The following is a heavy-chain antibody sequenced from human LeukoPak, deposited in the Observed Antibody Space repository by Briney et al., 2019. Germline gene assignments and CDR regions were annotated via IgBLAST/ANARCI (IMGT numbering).Heavy chain of an antibody. J-gene: IGHJ4*02. CDR2: INPSGGRT. V-gene: IGHV1-46*01. CDR1: GYTFTSYY. Sequence: ASVKVSCEASGYTFTSYYMHWVRQAPGQGLEWMGIINPSGGRTSYAQKFQGRVTMTRDTSTSTVYMELSSLRSEDTAVYYCARDRGELGYCSGGSCYRPYYFDYWGQGTLVTVSS. CDR3: ARDRGELGYCSGGSCYRPYYFDY. D-gene: IGHD2-15*01.